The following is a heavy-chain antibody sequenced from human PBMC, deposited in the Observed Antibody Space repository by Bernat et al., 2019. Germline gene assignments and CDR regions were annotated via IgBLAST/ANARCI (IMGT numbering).Heavy chain of an antibody. CDR1: GGSFSGYY. D-gene: IGHD6-19*01. J-gene: IGHJ4*02. Sequence: QVQLQQWGAGLLKPSETLSLTCAVYGGSFSGYYWSWIRQPPGKGREWIGEINHSGSTNSNPSLKSRVTISVDTSRNQFSLKLSSVTAADTAVYYCAGGRGAVAGTNLLDYWGQGTLVTVSS. CDR2: INHSGST. CDR3: AGGRGAVAGTNLLDY. V-gene: IGHV4-34*01.